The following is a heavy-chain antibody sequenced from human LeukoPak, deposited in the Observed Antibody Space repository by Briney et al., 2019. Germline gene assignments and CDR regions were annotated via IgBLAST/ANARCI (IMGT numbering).Heavy chain of an antibody. J-gene: IGHJ4*02. Sequence: GSLRLSCTGSGFTVSGNYMSWVRQAPGKGLEWVSVIYSGGSTYYADSVKGRFTISRNNSKNTLYLQMNSLRAEDTAVYYCARLTAYDSSGYYRGYFDYWGQGTLVTVSS. V-gene: IGHV3-53*01. CDR3: ARLTAYDSSGYYRGYFDY. D-gene: IGHD3-22*01. CDR2: IYSGGST. CDR1: GFTVSGNY.